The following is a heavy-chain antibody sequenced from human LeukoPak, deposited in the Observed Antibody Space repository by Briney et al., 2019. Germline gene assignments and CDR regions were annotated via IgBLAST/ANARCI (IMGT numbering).Heavy chain of an antibody. Sequence: SETLSLTCTVSGGSISSSSYYWGWIRQPPGQGLEWIGGIYYSGSTYYNPSLKSRVAISLDTSKNQFSLKLSSVTAADTAVYYCARQGFGSSYFDYWGQGTLVTVSS. J-gene: IGHJ4*02. D-gene: IGHD3-16*01. CDR3: ARQGFGSSYFDY. CDR1: GGSISSSSYY. CDR2: IYYSGST. V-gene: IGHV4-39*07.